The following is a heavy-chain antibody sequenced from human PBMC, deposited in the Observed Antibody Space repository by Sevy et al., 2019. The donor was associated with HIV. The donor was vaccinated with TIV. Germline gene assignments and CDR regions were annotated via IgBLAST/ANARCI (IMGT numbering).Heavy chain of an antibody. CDR2: ISTDITKQ. J-gene: IGHJ4*02. D-gene: IGHD5-12*01. Sequence: GGSLRLSCAASVFSFSNYSRHWVRQAPGKGLEWVAVISTDITKQYYADSVRGRFTISRDNFKNTLYLQMDSLSTEDTAMYYCAKDGNIGYTDFDYWGQGTLVTVSS. V-gene: IGHV3-30*04. CDR3: AKDGNIGYTDFDY. CDR1: VFSFSNYS.